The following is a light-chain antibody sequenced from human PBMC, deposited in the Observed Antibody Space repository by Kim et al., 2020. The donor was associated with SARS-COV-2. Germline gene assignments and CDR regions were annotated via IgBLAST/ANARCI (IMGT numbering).Light chain of an antibody. V-gene: IGKV1-33*01. CDR1: QDISNY. J-gene: IGKJ2*01. CDR3: QQSVT. CDR2: DAS. Sequence: PSSLSASVGDRVTITCQASQDISNYLNWYQQKPGKAPKLLIYDASNLETGVPSRFSGSGSGTDFTFTISSLQPEDIATYYCQQSVTFGQGTKLEI.